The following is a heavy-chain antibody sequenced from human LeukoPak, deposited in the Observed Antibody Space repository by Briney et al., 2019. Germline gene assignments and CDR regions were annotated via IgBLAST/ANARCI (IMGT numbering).Heavy chain of an antibody. CDR3: ARGPAVVVAATDY. Sequence: GGSLRLSCAASGFTFSSYWMHWVRQAPGKGLVWVSRINSDGSSTSYADSVKGRFTISGDNAKNTLYLQMNSLRAEDTAVYYCARGPAVVVAATDYWGQGTLVTVSS. CDR2: INSDGSST. V-gene: IGHV3-74*01. CDR1: GFTFSSYW. J-gene: IGHJ4*02. D-gene: IGHD2-15*01.